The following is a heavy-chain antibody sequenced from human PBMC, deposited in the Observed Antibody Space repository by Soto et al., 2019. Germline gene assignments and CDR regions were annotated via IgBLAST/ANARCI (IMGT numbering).Heavy chain of an antibody. J-gene: IGHJ4*02. V-gene: IGHV3-23*01. D-gene: IGHD3-22*01. CDR2: ISGSGGST. Sequence: GGSLRLSCAASGFTFSIYAMSWVRQAPGKGLEWVSAISGSGGSTYYAASVKGRFTISRDNSQKTLYLQMNSLRAEDTAVYYCAQDPHHYDSSGYYYGGVDYWRQGPLASVSS. CDR1: GFTFSIYA. CDR3: AQDPHHYDSSGYYYGGVDY.